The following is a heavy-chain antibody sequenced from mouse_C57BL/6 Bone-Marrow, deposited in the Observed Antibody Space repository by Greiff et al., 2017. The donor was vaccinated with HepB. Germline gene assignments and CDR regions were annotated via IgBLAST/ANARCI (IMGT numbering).Heavy chain of an antibody. CDR1: GYTFTSYG. V-gene: IGHV1-81*01. CDR2: IYPRSGNT. J-gene: IGHJ3*01. CDR3: ARWRFAY. Sequence: LQESGAELARPGASVKLSCKASGYTFTSYGISWVKQRTGQGLEWIGEIYPRSGNTYYNEKFKGKATLTADKSSSTAYMELRSLTSEDSAVYFCARWRFAYWGQGTLVTVSA.